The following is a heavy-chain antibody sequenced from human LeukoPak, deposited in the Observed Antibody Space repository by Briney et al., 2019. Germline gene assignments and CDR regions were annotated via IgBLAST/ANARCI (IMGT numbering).Heavy chain of an antibody. D-gene: IGHD5-18*01. CDR3: APRGDIEHSYGYGKWFDP. V-gene: IGHV4-34*01. CDR2: INHSGST. CDR1: GGSFSGYY. Sequence: ASEILSLTCAVYGGSFSGYYWSWIRQPPGKGLEWIGEINHSGSTNYNASLKSRVTISVDTSKNQFSLRLSSVTAADTAVYYCAPRGDIEHSYGYGKWFDPWGQGTRVTVSS. J-gene: IGHJ5*02.